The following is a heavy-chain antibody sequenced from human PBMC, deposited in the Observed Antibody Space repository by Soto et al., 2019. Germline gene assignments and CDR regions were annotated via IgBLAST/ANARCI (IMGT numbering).Heavy chain of an antibody. D-gene: IGHD3-22*01. Sequence: ASVKVSCMASGYTFTSYYMHWVRQAPGQGLEWMGIINPSGGSTSYAQKFQGRVTMTRDTSTSTVYMELSSLRSEDTAVYYCAREGYYDSSGYYDPADFQHWGQGTLVTVSS. CDR2: INPSGGST. V-gene: IGHV1-46*01. CDR1: GYTFTSYY. J-gene: IGHJ1*01. CDR3: AREGYYDSSGYYDPADFQH.